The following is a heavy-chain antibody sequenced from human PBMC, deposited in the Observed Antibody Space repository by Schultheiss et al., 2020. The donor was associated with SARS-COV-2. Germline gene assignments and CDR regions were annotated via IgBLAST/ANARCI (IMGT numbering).Heavy chain of an antibody. CDR2: IYYSGST. D-gene: IGHD6-19*01. Sequence: SETLSLTCTVSGGSISSYYWSWIRQPPGKGLEWIGYIYYSGSTNYNPSLKSRVTITVDTSKNQFSLKLRSVTAADTAVYYCASWNDLHYSSGWYGRSYAFDIWGQGAMVTVSS. CDR1: GGSISSYY. V-gene: IGHV4-59*01. J-gene: IGHJ3*02. CDR3: ASWNDLHYSSGWYGRSYAFDI.